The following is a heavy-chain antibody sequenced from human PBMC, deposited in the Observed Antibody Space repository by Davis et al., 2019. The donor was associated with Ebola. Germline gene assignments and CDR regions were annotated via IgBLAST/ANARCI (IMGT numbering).Heavy chain of an antibody. J-gene: IGHJ5*02. CDR1: GFTFSSYS. V-gene: IGHV3-48*02. D-gene: IGHD3-3*01. Sequence: GESLKISCAASGFTFSSYSMNWVRQAPGKGLEWVSYISSSSSTIYYADSVKGRFTISRDNAKNSLYLQMNSLRDEDTAVYYCAKEGARGVVGFDPWGQGTLVTVSS. CDR3: AKEGARGVVGFDP. CDR2: ISSSSSTI.